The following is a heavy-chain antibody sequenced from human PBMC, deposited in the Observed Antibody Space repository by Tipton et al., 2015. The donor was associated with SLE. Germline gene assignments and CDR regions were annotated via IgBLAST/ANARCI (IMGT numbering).Heavy chain of an antibody. Sequence: TLSLTCTVSGGSISSSSYYWGWIRQPPGKGLEWIGSIYHSGSTYYNPSLKSRVTISVDTSKNQFSLKLSSVTAADTAVYYCAREGEDIVVVPAAPWAFDIWGQGTMVTVSS. CDR1: GGSISSSSYY. D-gene: IGHD2-2*01. V-gene: IGHV4-39*07. CDR3: AREGEDIVVVPAAPWAFDI. J-gene: IGHJ3*02. CDR2: IYHSGST.